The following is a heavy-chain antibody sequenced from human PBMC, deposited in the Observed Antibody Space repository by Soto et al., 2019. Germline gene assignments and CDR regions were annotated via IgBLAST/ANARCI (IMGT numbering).Heavy chain of an antibody. D-gene: IGHD6-6*01. CDR3: ARVGGLAARTFDY. J-gene: IGHJ4*02. CDR2: IYYSGST. V-gene: IGHV4-59*01. CDR1: GGSISSYY. Sequence: KPSETLSLTCTVSGGSISSYYWSWIRQPPGKGLEWIGYIYYSGSTNYNPSLKSRVTISVDTSKNQFSLNLRSMSPADTAVYYCARVGGLAARTFDYWGPGTLVTVS.